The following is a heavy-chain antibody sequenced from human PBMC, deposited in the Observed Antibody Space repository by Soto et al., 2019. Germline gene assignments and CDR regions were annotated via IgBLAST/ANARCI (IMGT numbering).Heavy chain of an antibody. CDR2: ISAYNGNT. CDR1: GYTFTSYG. Sequence: ASVKVSCKASGYTFTSYGISWVRQAPGLGLEWMGWISAYNGNTIYAQKLQGRVTMTTDTSTSTAYMELRSLRSDDTAVYYCARYCSGGSCYSQGSAFDIWGQGTMVTVSS. J-gene: IGHJ3*02. CDR3: ARYCSGGSCYSQGSAFDI. V-gene: IGHV1-18*01. D-gene: IGHD2-15*01.